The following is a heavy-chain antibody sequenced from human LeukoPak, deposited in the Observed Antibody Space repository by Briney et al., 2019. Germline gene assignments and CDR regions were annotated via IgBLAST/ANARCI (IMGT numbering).Heavy chain of an antibody. CDR3: AGRKAGYGMDV. D-gene: IGHD1-14*01. V-gene: IGHV3-74*01. J-gene: IGHJ6*02. CDR2: IHSDGTRI. Sequence: GGSLRLSCAASGFTFNNYQIYWVRQAPGKGLVWVSHIHSDGTRIAYADSVKGRFTISRDNAKNTLYLQMNSLRAEDTAVYYCAGRKAGYGMDVWGQGTTVTVSS. CDR1: GFTFNNYQ.